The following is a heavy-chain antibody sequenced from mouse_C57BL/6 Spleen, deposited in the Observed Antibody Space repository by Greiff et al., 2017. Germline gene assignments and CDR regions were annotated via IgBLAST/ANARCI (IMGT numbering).Heavy chain of an antibody. D-gene: IGHD1-1*01. Sequence: EVKLMESGGDLVKPGGSLKLSCAASGFTFSSYGMSWVRQTPDKRLEWVATISSGGSYTYYPDSVKGRFTISRDNAKNTLYLQMSSLKSEDTAMYYCARQYDYYGSYYYAMDYWGQGTSVTVSS. V-gene: IGHV5-6*01. CDR1: GFTFSSYG. J-gene: IGHJ4*01. CDR3: ARQYDYYGSYYYAMDY. CDR2: ISSGGSYT.